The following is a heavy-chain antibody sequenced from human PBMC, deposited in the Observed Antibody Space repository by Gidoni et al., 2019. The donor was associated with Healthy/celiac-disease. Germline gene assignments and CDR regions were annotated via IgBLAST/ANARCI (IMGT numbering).Heavy chain of an antibody. CDR1: GYTFTSHF. J-gene: IGHJ5*02. V-gene: IGHV1-46*03. CDR3: AIGSGWYGWFDP. Sequence: QVQLVQSGAEVKKPGASVKVSCKASGYTFTSHFMHWVRKSPGQGLEWMGIINPSGGSTSYAQKFQGRVTMTRDTSTSTVYMELSSLRSEDTAVYYCAIGSGWYGWFDPWGQGTLVTVSS. CDR2: INPSGGST. D-gene: IGHD6-19*01.